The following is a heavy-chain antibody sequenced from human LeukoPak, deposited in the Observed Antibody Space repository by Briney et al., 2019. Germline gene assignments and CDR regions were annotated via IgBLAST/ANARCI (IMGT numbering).Heavy chain of an antibody. CDR2: IYYSGST. CDR3: GGGERRRYFVWGSHPSDFDY. D-gene: IGHD3-16*01. CDR1: GDSISSSSYY. V-gene: IGHV4-39*07. J-gene: IGHJ4*02. Sequence: SETLSLTCIVSGDSISSSSYYWGWIRQPPGKGLEWIGTIYYSGSTYYNPSLKSRVTISKDASNNHFSLKLSSVTAADTAVYYGGGGERRRYFVWGSHPSDFDYWGRGTLVTVSS.